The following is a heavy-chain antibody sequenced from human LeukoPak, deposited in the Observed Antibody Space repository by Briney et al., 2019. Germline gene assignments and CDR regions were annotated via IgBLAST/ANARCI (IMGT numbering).Heavy chain of an antibody. Sequence: WINPNSGGTNYAQKFQGRVTMTRDTSISTAYMELSRLRSDDTAVFYCARGSQSAAAASDYWGQGTLVTVSS. CDR3: ARGSQSAAAASDY. V-gene: IGHV1-2*02. J-gene: IGHJ4*02. CDR2: INPNSGGT. D-gene: IGHD6-13*01.